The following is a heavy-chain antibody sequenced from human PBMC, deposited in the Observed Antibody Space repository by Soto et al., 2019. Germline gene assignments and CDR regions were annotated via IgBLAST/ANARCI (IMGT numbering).Heavy chain of an antibody. D-gene: IGHD5-18*01. Sequence: PGESLKISCKGSGYSFTSYWIGWVRQMPGKGLEWMGIIYPGDSDTRYSPSFQGQVTISADKSISTAYLQWSSLKASDTAMYYCARHDFDTGGYNYYYYGMDVWGQGTTVTVSS. V-gene: IGHV5-51*01. CDR1: GYSFTSYW. J-gene: IGHJ6*02. CDR3: ARHDFDTGGYNYYYYGMDV. CDR2: IYPGDSDT.